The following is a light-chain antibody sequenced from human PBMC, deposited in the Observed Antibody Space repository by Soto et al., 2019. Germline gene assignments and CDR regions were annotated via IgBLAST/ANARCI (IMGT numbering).Light chain of an antibody. CDR1: QSVDND. J-gene: IGKJ4*01. CDR3: QQYNNWPLT. Sequence: EIVMTQSPATLSVSPGDRATLSCRGSQSVDNDLAWYQQKPGQPPRLLIYDASTRATGIPARFSGSQSGTEFTLTISSLLSEDFAVYSCQQYNNWPLTFGGGTKVEIK. V-gene: IGKV3D-15*01. CDR2: DAS.